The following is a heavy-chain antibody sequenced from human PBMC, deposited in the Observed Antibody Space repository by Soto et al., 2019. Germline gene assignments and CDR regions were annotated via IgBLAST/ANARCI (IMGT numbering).Heavy chain of an antibody. Sequence: SLTCTVSGGSISSGGYYWSWIRQHPGKGLEWIGYIYYSGSTYYNPSLKSRVTISVDTSKNQFSLKLSSVTAADTAVYYCARVVRWYLWYFDLWGRGTLVTVSS. CDR2: IYYSGST. J-gene: IGHJ2*01. V-gene: IGHV4-31*03. CDR1: GGSISSGGYY. CDR3: ARVVRWYLWYFDL. D-gene: IGHD2-15*01.